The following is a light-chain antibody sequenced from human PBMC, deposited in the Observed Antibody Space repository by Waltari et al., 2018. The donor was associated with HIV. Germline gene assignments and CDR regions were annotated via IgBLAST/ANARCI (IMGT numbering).Light chain of an antibody. CDR1: KSVLYSSNNKNY. J-gene: IGKJ1*01. Sequence: DIVMNKSPDSLAVSLGERATIYCQSCKSVLYSSNNKNYLAWYQQKPVQPLKLLIYWASTRESGVPDRFSGSGSGTDFTLTVSSLQAEDVAVYYCQQYYTTLWTFGQGTKVEIK. CDR2: WAS. CDR3: QQYYTTLWT. V-gene: IGKV4-1*01.